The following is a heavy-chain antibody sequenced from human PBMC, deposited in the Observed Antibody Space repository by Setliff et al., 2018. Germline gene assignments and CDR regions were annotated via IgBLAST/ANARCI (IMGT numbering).Heavy chain of an antibody. Sequence: SETLSLTCTVSGASLSSGTYYWGWIRQPPGKGLEWIGRIYYRGDTYYNASLKGRLAISVDTAQNQFSLRLTSVTAADTAVYYCARMSGFQYIDVWDKGTTVTVSS. CDR3: ARMSGFQYIDV. J-gene: IGHJ6*03. CDR1: GASLSSGTYY. V-gene: IGHV4-39*01. D-gene: IGHD3-3*01. CDR2: IYYRGDT.